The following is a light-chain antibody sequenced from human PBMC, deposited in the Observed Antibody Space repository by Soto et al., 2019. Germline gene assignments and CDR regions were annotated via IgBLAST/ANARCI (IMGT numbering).Light chain of an antibody. CDR2: EVS. Sequence: QSALTQPASVSGSPGQSITISCTGTSSDVGGYNYVSWYQQHPGKAPKLMIYEVSNRPSGVSNRFSGSKSGNTASLTISGRQAEDEAAYYCSSYTSSSTPHYVFGTGTKLTVL. J-gene: IGLJ1*01. CDR3: SSYTSSSTPHYV. CDR1: SSDVGGYNY. V-gene: IGLV2-14*01.